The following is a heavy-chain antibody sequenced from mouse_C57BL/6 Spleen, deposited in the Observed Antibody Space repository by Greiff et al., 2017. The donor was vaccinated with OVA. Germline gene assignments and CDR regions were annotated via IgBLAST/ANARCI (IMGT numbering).Heavy chain of an antibody. CDR3: AREATAHFDY. J-gene: IGHJ2*01. CDR1: GYSITSGYY. Sequence: EVKLQESGPGLVKPSQSLSLTCSVTGYSITSGYYWDWIRQFPGNKLEWMGYISYDGSNNYNPSLKNRISITRDTSKNQFFLKLNSVTTEDTATYYCAREATAHFDYWGQGTTLTVSS. V-gene: IGHV3-6*01. CDR2: ISYDGSN. D-gene: IGHD1-2*01.